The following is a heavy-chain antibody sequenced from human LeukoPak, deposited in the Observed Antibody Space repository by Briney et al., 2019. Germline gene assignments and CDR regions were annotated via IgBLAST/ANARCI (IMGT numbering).Heavy chain of an antibody. CDR2: ISYDGSNK. D-gene: IGHD6-19*01. V-gene: IGHV3-30*18. J-gene: IGHJ4*02. CDR1: GFTFSSYG. Sequence: GGSLRLSCAASGFTFSSYGMHWVRQAPGKGLEWVAFISYDGSNKYYADSVKGRFTISRDNSKNTLYLQMNSLRAEDTAVYYCAKDRAVAGSGSSLDYWGQGTLVTVSS. CDR3: AKDRAVAGSGSSLDY.